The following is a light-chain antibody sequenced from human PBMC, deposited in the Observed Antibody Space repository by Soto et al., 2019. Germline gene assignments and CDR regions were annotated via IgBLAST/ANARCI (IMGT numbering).Light chain of an antibody. J-gene: IGKJ1*01. V-gene: IGKV1-5*01. CDR1: QTISSW. CDR3: QQYNSYGWT. CDR2: DAS. Sequence: DIRMTQSPATLSGSFGDRVTITCRASQTISSWLAWYQQKPGKAPKLLIYDASSLESGVPSRFSGSSYGTEFTLTISSLQTDDFATYYCQQYNSYGWTFGQGTQVDIK.